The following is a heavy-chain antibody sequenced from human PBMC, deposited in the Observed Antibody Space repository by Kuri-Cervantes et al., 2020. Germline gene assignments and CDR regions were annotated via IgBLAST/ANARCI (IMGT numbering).Heavy chain of an antibody. CDR2: IYYSGST. D-gene: IGHD1-26*01. CDR1: GGSISSYY. CDR3: ARELLYFDL. V-gene: IGHV4-59*08. Sequence: GSLRLSCTVSGGSISSYYWSWIRQPPGKGLEWIGYIYYSGSTNYNPSLKSRVTISVDTSKNQFSLKLSSVTATDTAVYYCARELLYFDLWGRGTLVTVSS. J-gene: IGHJ2*01.